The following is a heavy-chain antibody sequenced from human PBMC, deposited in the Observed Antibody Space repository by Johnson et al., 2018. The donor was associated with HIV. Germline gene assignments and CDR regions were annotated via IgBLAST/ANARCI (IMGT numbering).Heavy chain of an antibody. V-gene: IGHV3-53*01. Sequence: VQLVESGGGFVKPGGSLRLSCAASGFTVRSNYMSWVRQAPGKGLEWVSVIYGGGSTDYGDSVKGRFTISRDNSKNTVYLQMNSLRAEDTAVYYCARGRGGYYTFDVWGQGTMVTVSS. CDR1: GFTVRSNY. CDR3: ARGRGGYYTFDV. J-gene: IGHJ3*01. CDR2: IYGGGST. D-gene: IGHD1-26*01.